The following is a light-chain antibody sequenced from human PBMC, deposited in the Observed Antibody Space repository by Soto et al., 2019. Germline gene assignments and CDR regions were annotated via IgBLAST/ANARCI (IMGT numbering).Light chain of an antibody. CDR3: QQSYSSPQT. CDR2: TAS. J-gene: IGKJ1*01. V-gene: IGKV1-39*01. CDR1: QNIRSY. Sequence: DIQMTQSPSSLSASVGDRVTITCQSSQNIRSYLNWYQQKLGRAPKLLIYTASNLQSGVPSRFSGSGSGTDFTLTISSLQPEDFAIYYCQQSYSSPQTFGQGTKVEIK.